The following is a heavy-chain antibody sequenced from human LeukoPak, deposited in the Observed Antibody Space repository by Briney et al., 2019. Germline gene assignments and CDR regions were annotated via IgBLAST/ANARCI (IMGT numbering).Heavy chain of an antibody. D-gene: IGHD3-3*01. J-gene: IGHJ4*02. CDR1: GFPFSSYW. CDR3: AKARWSGPFYFDY. V-gene: IGHV3-7*01. CDR2: IKQDGSKK. Sequence: GGSLRLSCVASGFPFSSYWMTWVRQAPGKGLEWVANIKQDGSKKSYVDSVKGRFTISRDNAKNSLYLQMNSLRAEDTAIYYCAKARWSGPFYFDYWGQGTLVTVSS.